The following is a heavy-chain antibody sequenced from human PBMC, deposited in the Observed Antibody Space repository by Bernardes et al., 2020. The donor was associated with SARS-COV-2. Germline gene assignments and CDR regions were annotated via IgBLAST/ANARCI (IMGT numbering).Heavy chain of an antibody. Sequence: ASVKVSCKASGYTFTSYDINWVRQATGQGLEWMGWMNPNSGNTGYAQKFQGRVTMTRNTSISTAYMELSSLRSEDTAVYYCARGNYLYYYYYGMDVWGQGTTVTVSS. D-gene: IGHD1-7*01. V-gene: IGHV1-8*01. CDR3: ARGNYLYYYYYGMDV. CDR1: GYTFTSYD. J-gene: IGHJ6*02. CDR2: MNPNSGNT.